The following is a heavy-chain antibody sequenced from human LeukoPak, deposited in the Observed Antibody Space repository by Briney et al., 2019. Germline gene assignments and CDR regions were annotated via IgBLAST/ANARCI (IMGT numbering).Heavy chain of an antibody. J-gene: IGHJ4*02. D-gene: IGHD4/OR15-4a*01. CDR3: ARELTYADY. Sequence: SETLSLTCTVSGGSISSGDYYWSWIRQPPGKGLEWIGFIYYSGSTYYNPSLKSRVTMSVDTSKNQFSLKLSSVTAADTAVYYCARELTYADYWGQGTLVTVSS. V-gene: IGHV4-30-4*01. CDR2: IYYSGST. CDR1: GGSISSGDYY.